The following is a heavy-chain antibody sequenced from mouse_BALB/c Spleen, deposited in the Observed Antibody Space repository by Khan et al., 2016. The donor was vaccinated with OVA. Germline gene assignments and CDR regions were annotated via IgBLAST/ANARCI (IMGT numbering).Heavy chain of an antibody. Sequence: VQLQQSGPELVKPGASVKISCKASGYSFTGYFMNWVMQSHGKSLEWIGRINPHIGETFYNQKFQGKAILTVDESSSTVHMELRSLASEDSAVYYCARKNGSDFDYWGQGTTLTVSS. CDR3: ARKNGSDFDY. CDR2: INPHIGET. J-gene: IGHJ2*01. D-gene: IGHD1-1*01. V-gene: IGHV1-20*02. CDR1: GYSFTGYF.